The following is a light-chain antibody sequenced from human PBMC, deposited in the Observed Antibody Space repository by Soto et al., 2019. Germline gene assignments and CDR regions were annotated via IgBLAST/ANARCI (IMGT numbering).Light chain of an antibody. V-gene: IGKV1-5*03. CDR1: QSISSW. CDR2: KAP. J-gene: IGKJ1*01. CDR3: QQYSTYSRT. Sequence: DIQMTQSPSTLSASVGDRVTITCRASQSISSWLAWYQQKPGKAPKLLIYKAPSLESGVPSRFSGSGSGTEFTLTISSLQPDDFATYYCQQYSTYSRTFGQGTKVEIK.